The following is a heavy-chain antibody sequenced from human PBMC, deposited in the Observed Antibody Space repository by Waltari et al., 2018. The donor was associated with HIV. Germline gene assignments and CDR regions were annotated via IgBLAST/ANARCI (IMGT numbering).Heavy chain of an antibody. J-gene: IGHJ4*02. V-gene: IGHV3-30-3*01. D-gene: IGHD3-10*01. Sequence: QVHLVESGGGVVQPGWSLRLSCAASGYIFSDYALHWVRQAPGKGLEWISFISYEGVNQKYADSVKGRFTISRDDSKSRLYLQMNSLRREDTAVYYCVRESKLPGEFYPFEYWGQGTLVTVSS. CDR3: VRESKLPGEFYPFEY. CDR2: ISYEGVNQ. CDR1: GYIFSDYA.